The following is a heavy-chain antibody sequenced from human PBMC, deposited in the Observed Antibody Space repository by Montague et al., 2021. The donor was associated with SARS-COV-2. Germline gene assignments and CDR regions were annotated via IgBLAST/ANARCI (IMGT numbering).Heavy chain of an antibody. CDR3: ARAVVGAKTATIES. V-gene: IGHV4-59*01. D-gene: IGHD2-15*01. J-gene: IGHJ4*02. CDR2: MHSTGST. CDR1: GGSINNYL. Sequence: SETLSLTCSVSGGSINNYLWGWIRQSPGKGLEWVGNMHSTGSTAYNPSXXSRVIISVDTSKTQISLKLSSVSAADTALYYCARAVVGAKTATIESWGQGTLVTVSS.